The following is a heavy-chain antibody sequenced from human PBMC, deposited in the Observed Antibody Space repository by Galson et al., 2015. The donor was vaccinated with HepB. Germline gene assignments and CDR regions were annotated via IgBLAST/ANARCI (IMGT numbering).Heavy chain of an antibody. D-gene: IGHD6-13*01. CDR2: IIPILGIA. V-gene: IGHV1-69*02. Sequence: SCKASGGTFSSYTISWVRQAPGQGLEWMGRIIPILGIANYAQKFQGRVTITADKSTSTAYMELSSLRSEDTAVYYCARDRATGGPYVAAAGASDAFDIWGQGTMVTVSS. CDR1: GGTFSSYT. J-gene: IGHJ3*02. CDR3: ARDRATGGPYVAAAGASDAFDI.